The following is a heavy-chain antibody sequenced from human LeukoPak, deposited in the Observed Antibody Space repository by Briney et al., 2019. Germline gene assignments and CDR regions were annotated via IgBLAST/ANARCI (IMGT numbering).Heavy chain of an antibody. J-gene: IGHJ4*02. Sequence: GGSLRLSCAASGFRFSGHYMSWIRQAPGKGLEWISYITNSGDFVNYADSVKGRFTISGDNAKNSLYLQMNSLRAEDTAVYYCAREARATPDFWGQGTVVTVSS. D-gene: IGHD1-26*01. V-gene: IGHV3-11*01. CDR3: AREARATPDF. CDR1: GFRFSGHY. CDR2: ITNSGDFV.